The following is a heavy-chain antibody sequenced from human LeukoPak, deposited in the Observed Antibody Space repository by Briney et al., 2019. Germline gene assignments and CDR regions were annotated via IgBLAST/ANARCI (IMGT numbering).Heavy chain of an antibody. CDR2: INAGNGNT. CDR3: ASDRYYYGSGSSNWFDP. D-gene: IGHD3-10*01. Sequence: ASVKVSCKASGYTFTSYAMHWVRQAPGQRLEWMGWINAGNGNTKYSQKFQGRVTITRDTSASTACMELSSLRSEDTAVYYCASDRYYYGSGSSNWFDPWGQGTLVTVSS. CDR1: GYTFTSYA. V-gene: IGHV1-3*01. J-gene: IGHJ5*02.